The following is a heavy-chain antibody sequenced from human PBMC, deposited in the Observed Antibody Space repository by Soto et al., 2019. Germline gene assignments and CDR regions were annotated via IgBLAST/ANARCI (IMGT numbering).Heavy chain of an antibody. CDR3: AHRYCGGDCYSSAPFDY. D-gene: IGHD2-21*02. CDR1: GFSLSTSGVG. V-gene: IGHV2-5*01. J-gene: IGHJ4*02. CDR2: IYWNDDK. Sequence: QITLKESGPTLVKPTQTLTLTCTFSGFSLSTSGVGVGWIRQPPGKALEWLALIYWNDDKRYSPSLKSRLTITNDTSKNQVVLTMTNMDPVDTATYYCAHRYCGGDCYSSAPFDYWGQGTLVTVSS.